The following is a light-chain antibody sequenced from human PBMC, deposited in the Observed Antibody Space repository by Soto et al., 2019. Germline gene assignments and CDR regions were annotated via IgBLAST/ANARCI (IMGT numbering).Light chain of an antibody. J-gene: IGKJ5*01. CDR3: QQYGSSPPIT. V-gene: IGKV3-20*01. CDR1: QSVSSSY. CDR2: GAS. Sequence: EIVLTQSPGTLSLSPGERATLSCRASQSVSSSYLAWYQQTPGQAPRLLIYGASRRATGIPDRFSGSGSGTDLTLTISRLEPEDCAVYYCQQYGSSPPITFGQGTRLEIQ.